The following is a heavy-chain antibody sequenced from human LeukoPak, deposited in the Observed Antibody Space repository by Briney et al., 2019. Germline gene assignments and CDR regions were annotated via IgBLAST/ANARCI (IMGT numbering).Heavy chain of an antibody. D-gene: IGHD2-21*02. V-gene: IGHV1-8*01. J-gene: IGHJ4*02. CDR2: MNPNSGNT. CDR1: GYTLTSYD. CDR3: AREKCGGDCYSGDFDY. Sequence: ASVKVSCKASGYTLTSYDINWVRQATGQGLEWMGWMNPNSGNTGYAQKFQGRVTMTRDTSISTAYMELSSLRSEDTAVYYCAREKCGGDCYSGDFDYWGQGTLVTVSS.